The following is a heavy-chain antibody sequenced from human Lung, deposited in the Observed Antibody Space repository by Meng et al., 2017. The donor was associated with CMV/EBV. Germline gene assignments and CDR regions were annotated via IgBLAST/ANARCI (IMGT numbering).Heavy chain of an antibody. J-gene: IGHJ4*02. CDR3: AKNGQGTSGWFYFDL. CDR2: IRYDGSNK. V-gene: IGHV3-30*02. CDR1: GFSFSNYD. D-gene: IGHD6-19*01. Sequence: GGSXRVXGGEAGFSFSNYDMHWVRQAPGKGLEWVAIIRYDGSNKYNTDSVKGRFTISRDNSKNTLSLQMNSLGAEDTAVYYCAKNGQGTSGWFYFDLWVQG.